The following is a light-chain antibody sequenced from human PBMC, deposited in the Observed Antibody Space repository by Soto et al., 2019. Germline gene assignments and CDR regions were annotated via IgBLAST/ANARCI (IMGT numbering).Light chain of an antibody. CDR3: QQYNNWPRT. J-gene: IGKJ4*01. Sequence: EIVMTQSPATLSVSPGERATLSCWSSQSVSSNLAWYQQKPGQAPRLLTYDVSTRATGIPTRFSGSGSGTEFTLTISSLQSEDFAAYYCQQYNNWPRTFGGGTKVDIK. CDR2: DVS. CDR1: QSVSSN. V-gene: IGKV3D-15*01.